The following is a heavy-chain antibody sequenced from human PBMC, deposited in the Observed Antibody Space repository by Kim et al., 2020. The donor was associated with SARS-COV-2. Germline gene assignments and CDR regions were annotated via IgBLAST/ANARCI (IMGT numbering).Heavy chain of an antibody. D-gene: IGHD3-3*01. CDR2: ISYVGSNQ. CDR1: GFTFSSYA. Sequence: GGSLRLPCAASGFTFSSYAMHWVRQAPGKGLEWVAVISYVGSNQYYADSVKGRFTISRDNSKNTLYLQMNSLRAEDTAVYYCARDTRGYYYYYGMDVWGQETTVTVSS. J-gene: IGHJ6*02. CDR3: ARDTRGYYYYYGMDV. V-gene: IGHV3-30*04.